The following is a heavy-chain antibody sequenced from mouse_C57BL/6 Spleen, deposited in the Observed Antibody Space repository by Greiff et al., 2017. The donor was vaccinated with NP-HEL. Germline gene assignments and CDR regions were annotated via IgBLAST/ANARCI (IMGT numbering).Heavy chain of an antibody. J-gene: IGHJ2*01. D-gene: IGHD3-1*01. CDR3: ARSGLFDY. CDR1: GYTFTSYW. Sequence: QVQLQQPGAELVKPGASVKMSCKATGYTFTSYWITWVKQRPGQGLEWIGGIYPGSGSTNYNEKFKSKATLTVDQSSSTAYMQLNSLTSEDSAVYYCARSGLFDYWGQGTTLTVSS. CDR2: IYPGSGST. V-gene: IGHV1-55*01.